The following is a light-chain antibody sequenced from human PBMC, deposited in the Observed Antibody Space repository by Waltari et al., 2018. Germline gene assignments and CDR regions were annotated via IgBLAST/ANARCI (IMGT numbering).Light chain of an antibody. V-gene: IGLV2-14*03. Sequence: QSALTQSASVSGSLGQSITMSCTGTTSDLGGYYYVSWYQQHPGKAPKLILYDVTSRPPGVSNRFSGSKSGNTASLTISGLQAEDEADYYCCSFTTSSTWVFGGGTKLTVL. J-gene: IGLJ3*02. CDR2: DVT. CDR1: TSDLGGYYY. CDR3: CSFTTSSTWV.